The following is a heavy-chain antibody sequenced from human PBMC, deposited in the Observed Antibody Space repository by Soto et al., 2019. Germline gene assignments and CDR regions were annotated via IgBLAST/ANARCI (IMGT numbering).Heavy chain of an antibody. CDR3: AKDYGYSWIYYFDY. D-gene: IGHD1-26*01. CDR2: TSDSGGGT. Sequence: EVQLLESGGGLVQPGGSLRLSCAASGFTFSTYAMSWVRQAPGKGLEWVSGTSDSGGGTYYADSGKGRFTISRDNSKNTLYLQMNSLRAEDTAVYYCAKDYGYSWIYYFDYWGQGTLVTVSS. J-gene: IGHJ4*02. CDR1: GFTFSTYA. V-gene: IGHV3-23*01.